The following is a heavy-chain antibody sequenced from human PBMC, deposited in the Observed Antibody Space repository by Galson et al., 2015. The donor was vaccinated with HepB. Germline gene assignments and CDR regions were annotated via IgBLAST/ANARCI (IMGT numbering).Heavy chain of an antibody. CDR2: IIPMFGSG. CDR3: VRQYDTSGYYAY. J-gene: IGHJ4*02. V-gene: IGHV1-69*13. CDR1: GGTFSSHT. D-gene: IGHD3-22*01. Sequence: SVKVSCKASGGTFSSHTISWVRQAPGQGLEWMGGIIPMFGSGNYAPKFQGRVMITADESKSTVYMELSSLRSEDTAVFYCVRQYDTSGYYAYWGQGTLVTVSS.